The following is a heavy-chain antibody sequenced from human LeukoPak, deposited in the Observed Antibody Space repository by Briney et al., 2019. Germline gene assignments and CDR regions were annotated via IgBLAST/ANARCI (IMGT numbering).Heavy chain of an antibody. J-gene: IGHJ4*02. CDR3: ARHPFATPFDY. CDR1: GGSISDNY. Sequence: PSETLSLTCTVSGGSISDNYWSWIRQPPGKGLEWIGYAYYSGHTNYNSSLKSRVTMSLDTSKSQFSLRLSSVTAADTAVYFCARHPFATPFDYWGPGTLVTVSS. D-gene: IGHD2-15*01. V-gene: IGHV4-59*08. CDR2: AYYSGHT.